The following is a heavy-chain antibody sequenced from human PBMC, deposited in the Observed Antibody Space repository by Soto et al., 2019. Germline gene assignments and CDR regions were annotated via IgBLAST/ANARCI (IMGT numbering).Heavy chain of an antibody. CDR3: ARGRRGMVRGVISYGMDV. Sequence: ASVKVSCKASGYTFTSYGISWVRQAPGQGLEWMGWISAYNGNTNYAQKLQGRVTMTTDTSTSTAYMELRSLRSDDTAVYYCARGRRGMVRGVISYGMDVWGQGTKVTVSS. CDR1: GYTFTSYG. D-gene: IGHD3-10*01. V-gene: IGHV1-18*01. J-gene: IGHJ6*02. CDR2: ISAYNGNT.